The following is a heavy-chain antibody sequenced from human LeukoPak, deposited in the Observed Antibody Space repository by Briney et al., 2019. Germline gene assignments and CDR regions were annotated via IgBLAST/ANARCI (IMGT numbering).Heavy chain of an antibody. J-gene: IGHJ4*02. CDR1: GGSISSYY. CDR3: ARCGPSTTSCYDFDY. V-gene: IGHV4-4*07. CDR2: IHTSGST. D-gene: IGHD2-2*01. Sequence: PSETLSLTCTVSGGSISSYYWTWIRQPAGKGLEWIGRIHTSGSTDYNPFLKSRVTMSVDTSENQFSLKLSSVTAADTAVYYCARCGPSTTSCYDFDYWGQGTLVTVSS.